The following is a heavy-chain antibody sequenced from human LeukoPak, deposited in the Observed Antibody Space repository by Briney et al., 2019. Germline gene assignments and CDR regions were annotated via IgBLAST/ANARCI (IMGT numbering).Heavy chain of an antibody. Sequence: TGGSLRLSCAASGFTVSSTYMGWVRQAPGKGLEWVSAISGSGGSTYYADSVKGRFTISRDNSKNTLYLQMNSLRAEDTAVYYCAKHVRQDYFDYWGQGTLVTVSS. CDR2: ISGSGGST. J-gene: IGHJ4*02. CDR1: GFTVSSTY. V-gene: IGHV3-23*01. CDR3: AKHVRQDYFDY.